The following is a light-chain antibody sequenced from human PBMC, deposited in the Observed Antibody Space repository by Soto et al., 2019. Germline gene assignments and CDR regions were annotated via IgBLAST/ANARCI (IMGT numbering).Light chain of an antibody. CDR2: AAS. Sequence: ETVMTQSPVTLSLSPGDRATLSCRASHSVRSNLAWYQQKPGQPPRLLIYAASTRATGIPGRFSGSGSGTEFTLTVSSLQSEDSAVYYCQQYNDWPPLTFGGGTTVEIK. CDR3: QQYNDWPPLT. V-gene: IGKV3-15*01. CDR1: HSVRSN. J-gene: IGKJ4*01.